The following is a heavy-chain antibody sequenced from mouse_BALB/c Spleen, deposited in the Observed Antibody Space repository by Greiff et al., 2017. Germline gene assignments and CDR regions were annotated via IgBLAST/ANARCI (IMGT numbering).Heavy chain of an antibody. J-gene: IGHJ4*01. D-gene: IGHD1-1*01. CDR3: ARSTVVEGYAMDY. Sequence: EVKLVESGGGLVQPGGSRKLSCAASGFTFSSFGMHWVRQAPEKGLEWVAYISSGSSTIYYADTVKGRFTISRDNPKNTLFLQMTSLRSEDTAMYYCARSTVVEGYAMDYWGQGTSVTVSS. V-gene: IGHV5-17*02. CDR1: GFTFSSFG. CDR2: ISSGSSTI.